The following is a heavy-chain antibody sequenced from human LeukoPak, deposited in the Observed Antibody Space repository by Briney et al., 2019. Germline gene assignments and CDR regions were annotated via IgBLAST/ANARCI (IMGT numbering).Heavy chain of an antibody. CDR1: GYSFTSYW. CDR3: ARRPYYYDSSGFPFDY. CDR2: IYPGDSDT. Sequence: PGESLKISCKGSGYSFTSYWIGWVRQMPGKGLEWMGIIYPGDSDTRYSPSFQGQVTISADKSTSTAYLQWSSLKASDTAMYYCARRPYYYDSSGFPFDYWGQGTLVTVSS. V-gene: IGHV5-51*01. J-gene: IGHJ4*02. D-gene: IGHD3-22*01.